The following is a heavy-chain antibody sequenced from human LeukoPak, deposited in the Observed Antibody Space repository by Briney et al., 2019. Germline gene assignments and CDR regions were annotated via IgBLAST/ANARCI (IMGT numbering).Heavy chain of an antibody. CDR3: ASAPAYDSSRVSDY. V-gene: IGHV1-69*04. Sequence: ASVKVSCKASGGTFSSYAISWVRQAPGQGLEWMGRIIPILGIANYAQKFQGRVTITADKSTSTAYMELSSLRSEDTAVYYCASAPAYDSSRVSDYWGQGTLVTVSS. CDR1: GGTFSSYA. D-gene: IGHD3-22*01. J-gene: IGHJ4*02. CDR2: IIPILGIA.